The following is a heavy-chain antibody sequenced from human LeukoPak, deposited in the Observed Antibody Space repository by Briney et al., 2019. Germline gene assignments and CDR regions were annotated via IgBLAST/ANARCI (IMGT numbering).Heavy chain of an antibody. V-gene: IGHV4-39*01. Sequence: PSETLSLTCTVSGGSISSSSYYWGWICQPPGKGLEWIGSIYYSGSTYYNPSLKSRVTISVDTSKNQFSLKLSSVTAADTAVYYCARQSLITMIVVVNPIGAFDIWGQGTMVTVSS. CDR2: IYYSGST. D-gene: IGHD3-22*01. CDR1: GGSISSSSYY. J-gene: IGHJ3*02. CDR3: ARQSLITMIVVVNPIGAFDI.